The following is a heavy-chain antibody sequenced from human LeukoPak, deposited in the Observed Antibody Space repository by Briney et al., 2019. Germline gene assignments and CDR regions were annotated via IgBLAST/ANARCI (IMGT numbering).Heavy chain of an antibody. V-gene: IGHV3-15*01. Sequence: GGSLRLSCAASGFTVSSNYMSWVRQAPGKGLEWVGRIKGKTDGGTTDYAAPVKGRFTISRDDSKNTLYLQMNSLKTEDTAVYYCTTDPGTIFGVVHFDYWGQGTLVTVSS. J-gene: IGHJ4*02. CDR1: GFTVSSNY. CDR2: IKGKTDGGTT. CDR3: TTDPGTIFGVVHFDY. D-gene: IGHD3-3*01.